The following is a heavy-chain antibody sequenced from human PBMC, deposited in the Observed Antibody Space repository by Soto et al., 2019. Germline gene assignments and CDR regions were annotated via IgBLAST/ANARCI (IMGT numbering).Heavy chain of an antibody. CDR1: GFTFSTYN. V-gene: IGHV3-30-3*01. CDR2: ISHDGTDN. Sequence: PGGSLRLSCAASGFTFSTYNMHWVRQTPGKGLEWVTTISHDGTDNVYADSVKGRFTISRDNSKSTLFLHMNGLRTEDTAVYYCARDPGCGYTYGCDGFDIWGQGTKVTVSS. D-gene: IGHD5-18*01. CDR3: ARDPGCGYTYGCDGFDI. J-gene: IGHJ3*02.